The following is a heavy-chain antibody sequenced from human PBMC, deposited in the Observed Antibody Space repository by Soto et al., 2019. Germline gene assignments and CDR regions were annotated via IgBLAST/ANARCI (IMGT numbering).Heavy chain of an antibody. CDR3: AREHIVVVTADDAFDI. Sequence: GGSLRLSCAASGFTFSSYAMHWVRQAPGKGLEWVAVISYDGSNKYYADSVKGRFTISRDNSKNTLYLQMNSLRAEDTAVYYCAREHIVVVTADDAFDIWGQGTMVTVSS. V-gene: IGHV3-30-3*01. D-gene: IGHD2-21*02. J-gene: IGHJ3*02. CDR2: ISYDGSNK. CDR1: GFTFSSYA.